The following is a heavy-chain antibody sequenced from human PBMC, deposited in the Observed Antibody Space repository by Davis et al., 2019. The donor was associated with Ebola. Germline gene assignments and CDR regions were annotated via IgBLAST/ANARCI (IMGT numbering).Heavy chain of an antibody. J-gene: IGHJ4*02. V-gene: IGHV1-69*02. CDR1: GGTFTTYT. Sequence: AASVKVSCKASGGTFTTYTISWVRQAPGQGLEWMGRINPILGVADYAQKFQGRVTITADKSTVTAYLKLSSLRSEDTAVYYCSEQGFSGYNYFDSWGQGTLVTVSS. CDR3: SEQGFSGYNYFDS. CDR2: INPILGVA. D-gene: IGHD5-12*01.